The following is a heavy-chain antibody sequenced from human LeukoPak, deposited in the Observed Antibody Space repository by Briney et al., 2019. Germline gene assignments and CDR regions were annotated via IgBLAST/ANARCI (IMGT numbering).Heavy chain of an antibody. D-gene: IGHD3-3*01. J-gene: IGHJ4*02. CDR3: AKDRALRPEYYFDY. V-gene: IGHV3-33*06. Sequence: GGSLRLSCAASGFTFSSYGMHWVRQAPGKGLEWVAVIWYDGSNKYYADSVKGRFTISRDNSKNTLYLQMNSLRAEGTAVYYCAKDRALRPEYYFDYWGQGTLVTVSS. CDR1: GFTFSSYG. CDR2: IWYDGSNK.